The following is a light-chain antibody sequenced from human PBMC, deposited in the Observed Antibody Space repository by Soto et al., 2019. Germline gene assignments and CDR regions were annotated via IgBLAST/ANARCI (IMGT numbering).Light chain of an antibody. Sequence: DVQLTQSPSSLSASVGDRVTITCRASQGISNDLNWYQQKRGKAPNLLIYAASTLQSGVPSRFXGSGSGTDFTLTISSLQPEDFATYYCQQSYSVPPYTFGQGTKLEIK. V-gene: IGKV1-39*01. CDR3: QQSYSVPPYT. CDR1: QGISND. CDR2: AAS. J-gene: IGKJ2*01.